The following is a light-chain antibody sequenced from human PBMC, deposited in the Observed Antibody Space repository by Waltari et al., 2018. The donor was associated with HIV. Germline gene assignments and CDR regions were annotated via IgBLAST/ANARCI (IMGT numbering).Light chain of an antibody. Sequence: SYELTQPPSVSVLPGQTARITGYGDALGDQYVSWYQRKPGQAPVWVRYKATERPSGIPDRFLCSTSGKSVTLIISGGQSEDEADYYCQSADSSLSYYVFGTGTKVSVL. CDR2: KAT. J-gene: IGLJ1*01. CDR1: ALGDQY. V-gene: IGLV3-25*03. CDR3: QSADSSLSYYV.